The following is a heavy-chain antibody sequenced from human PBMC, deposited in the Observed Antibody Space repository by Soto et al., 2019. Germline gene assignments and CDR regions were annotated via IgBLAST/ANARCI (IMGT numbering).Heavy chain of an antibody. V-gene: IGHV3-53*01. J-gene: IGHJ4*02. Sequence: EVQLVESGGGLIQPGGSLRLSCAVSGFTVSNNYMSWVRQAPGKGLEGVSVIYSGGYTAYGDSVKGRFTISRDNSKNTLNLQKKALGPHGPAVFSGATAAGGGGYWGQGTLVTVSS. CDR2: IYSGGYT. CDR1: GFTVSNNY. CDR3: ATAAGGGGY. D-gene: IGHD3-10*01.